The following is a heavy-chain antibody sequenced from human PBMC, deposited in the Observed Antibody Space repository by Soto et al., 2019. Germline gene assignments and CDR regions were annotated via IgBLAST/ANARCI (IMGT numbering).Heavy chain of an antibody. D-gene: IGHD2-15*01. CDR1: GRSISSGGYS. Sequence: QLQLQESGSGLVKPSQTLSLTCAVSGRSISSGGYSWSWIRQPPGKGLEWIGYIYHSGSTYYNPSLRSRVTISVDRPKNQLSLKLSSVTAADTAVYYCAAGGGLPRYYWGQGTLVTVSS. CDR2: IYHSGST. V-gene: IGHV4-30-2*01. J-gene: IGHJ4*02. CDR3: AAGGGLPRYY.